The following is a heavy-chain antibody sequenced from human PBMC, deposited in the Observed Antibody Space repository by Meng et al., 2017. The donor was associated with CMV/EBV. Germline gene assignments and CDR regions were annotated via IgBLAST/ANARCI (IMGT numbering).Heavy chain of an antibody. CDR3: ARDACNSSTSCYYFDY. J-gene: IGHJ4*02. V-gene: IGHV4-31*02. CDR1: GSISSGGYY. Sequence: GSISSGGYYWSWIRQHPGKGLEWIGSIYYSGSTYYNPSLKSRVTISVDTSKNQFSLKLSSVTAADTAVYYCARDACNSSTSCYYFDYWGQGTLVTVPS. D-gene: IGHD2-2*01. CDR2: IYYSGST.